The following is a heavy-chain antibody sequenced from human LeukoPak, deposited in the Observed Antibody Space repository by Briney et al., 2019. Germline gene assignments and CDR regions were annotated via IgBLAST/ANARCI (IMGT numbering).Heavy chain of an antibody. V-gene: IGHV1-8*01. CDR1: GYTFTSSD. J-gene: IGHJ3*02. CDR2: MNPNSGNT. Sequence: GASVKVSCKASGYTFTSSDINWVRQATGQGLEWMGWMNPNSGNTASARKFQGRVTMTRNTSISTAYMELSSLRSEDTAVYYCARSSSTLSDAFDIWGQGTMVTVSS. CDR3: ARSSSTLSDAFDI.